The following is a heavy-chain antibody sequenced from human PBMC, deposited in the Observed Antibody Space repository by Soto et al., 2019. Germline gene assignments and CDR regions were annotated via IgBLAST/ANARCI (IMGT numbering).Heavy chain of an antibody. V-gene: IGHV1-69*04. J-gene: IGHJ4*02. Sequence: ASVKVSCKASGGTFSSYTISWVRQAPGQGLEWMGRIIPILGIANYAQKFQGRVTITADKSTSTAYMELSSLRSEDTAVYYCARDLGVVPAAPFDYWGQGTLVTVSS. CDR1: GGTFSSYT. CDR2: IIPILGIA. CDR3: ARDLGVVPAAPFDY. D-gene: IGHD2-2*01.